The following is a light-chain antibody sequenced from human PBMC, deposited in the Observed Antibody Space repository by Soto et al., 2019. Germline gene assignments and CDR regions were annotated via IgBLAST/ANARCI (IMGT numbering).Light chain of an antibody. CDR2: DAS. Sequence: DIQMTQSPSSVSASVGHIVTLTCRASQPISSWVAWYKQRAGKAPKLLIYDASSLESGVPQRLSGSGSGTDFTLTISSLTTDDFSTYYCQQYHTYWTFGHGTQVDI. V-gene: IGKV1-5*01. CDR3: QQYHTYWT. J-gene: IGKJ1*01. CDR1: QPISSW.